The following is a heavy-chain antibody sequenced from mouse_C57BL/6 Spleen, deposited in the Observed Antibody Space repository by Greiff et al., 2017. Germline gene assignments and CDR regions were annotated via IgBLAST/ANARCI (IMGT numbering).Heavy chain of an antibody. CDR3: AREYYSNYDWFAY. Sequence: EVQRVESGGGLVKPGGSLKLSCAASGFTFSDYGMHWVRQAPEKGLEWVAYISSGSSTIYYADTVKGRFTISRDNAKNTLFLQMTSLRSEDTAMYYCAREYYSNYDWFAYWGQGTLVTVSA. CDR2: ISSGSSTI. V-gene: IGHV5-17*01. CDR1: GFTFSDYG. D-gene: IGHD2-5*01. J-gene: IGHJ3*01.